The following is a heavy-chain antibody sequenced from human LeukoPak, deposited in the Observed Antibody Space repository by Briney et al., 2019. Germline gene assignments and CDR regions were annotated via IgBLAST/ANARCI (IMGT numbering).Heavy chain of an antibody. V-gene: IGHV6-1*01. Sequence: SQTLSLTCAISGDTVSSNSAAWNWIRQSPSRGLEWLGRTYCRSKWYNDYAVSVNSRITINSDTSKNQYSLQLNSVTREDTAVYYCARCGSYYAHYYYYGMDVWGQGTTVTVSS. CDR3: ARCGSYYAHYYYYGMDV. D-gene: IGHD1-26*01. CDR2: TYCRSKWYN. J-gene: IGHJ6*02. CDR1: GDTVSSNSAA.